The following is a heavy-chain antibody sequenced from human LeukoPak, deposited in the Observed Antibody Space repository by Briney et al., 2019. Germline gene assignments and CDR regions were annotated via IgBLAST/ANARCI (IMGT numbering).Heavy chain of an antibody. CDR2: INQEGSEK. CDR3: TRERDGRFFDY. CDR1: GLTFRSYW. J-gene: IGHJ4*02. V-gene: IGHV3-7*01. Sequence: GGSLRLSCGVSGLTFRSYWMSWVRQAPGKGLEWVANINQEGSEKYFVDSVKGRFTISRDNAKNSLHLQINTLRAEDTAVYYCTRERDGRFFDYWGQGTLVTVSS. D-gene: IGHD5-24*01.